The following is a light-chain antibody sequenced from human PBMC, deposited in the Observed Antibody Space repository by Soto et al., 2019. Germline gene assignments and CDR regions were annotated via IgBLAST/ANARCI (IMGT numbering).Light chain of an antibody. CDR1: TSDIGSYNR. J-gene: IGLJ3*02. Sequence: QAALTQPASVYGSPGQSITISCTGTTSDIGSYNRVSWYQQHPGKAPTLMMNDVSNRPSGVSDRFSGSKSGNTASLTISGLQAEDEADYYCSSFTSSSTWVFGGGTKLTVL. V-gene: IGLV2-14*03. CDR3: SSFTSSSTWV. CDR2: DVS.